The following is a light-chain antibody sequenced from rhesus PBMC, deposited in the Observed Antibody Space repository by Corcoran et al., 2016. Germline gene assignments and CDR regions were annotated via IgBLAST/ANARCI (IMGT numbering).Light chain of an antibody. Sequence: DIQMTQSPSSLSASVGDRVTITCRASENGKSFLNWDQQKPGKAPKLLMYEASTLRSGVPSRFSGSGSGTGYTFTISSLQPEDVATYYWQLGYGTPWTFGQGTKVELK. CDR1: ENGKSF. CDR3: QLGYGTPWT. V-gene: IGKV1-74*01. J-gene: IGKJ1*01. CDR2: EAS.